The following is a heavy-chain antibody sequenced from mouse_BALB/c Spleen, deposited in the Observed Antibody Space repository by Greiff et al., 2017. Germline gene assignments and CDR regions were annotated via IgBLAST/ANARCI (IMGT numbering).Heavy chain of an antibody. Sequence: QVQLQQSGAELVRPGVSVKISCKGSGYTFTDYAMHWVKQSHAKSLEWIGVISTYYGDASYNQKFKGKATMTVDKSSSTAYMELARLTSEDSAIYYCARGGAYGNYERGYFDYWGQGTTLTVSS. CDR2: ISTYYGDA. J-gene: IGHJ2*01. V-gene: IGHV1S137*01. CDR1: GYTFTDYA. CDR3: ARGGAYGNYERGYFDY. D-gene: IGHD2-1*01.